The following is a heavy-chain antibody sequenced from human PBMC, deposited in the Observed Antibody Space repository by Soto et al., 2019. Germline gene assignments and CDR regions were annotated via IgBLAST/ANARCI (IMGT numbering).Heavy chain of an antibody. V-gene: IGHV5-51*01. CDR2: MYPGDSDT. J-gene: IGHJ4*02. CDR3: ARLPRDCNKTSCYYADH. Sequence: PGEALKISCRGSGYDFNTNWFGWGRQLPGRVLEWVGIMYPGDSDTRLHPSLQGHVTLSADVTVSTAFLQWRTLKTSDSGMYFCARLPRDCNKTSCYYADHWGQGXSVTVSS. D-gene: IGHD3-22*01. CDR1: GYDFNTNW.